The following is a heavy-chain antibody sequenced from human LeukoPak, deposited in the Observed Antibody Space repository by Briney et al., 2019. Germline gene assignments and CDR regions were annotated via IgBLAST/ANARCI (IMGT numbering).Heavy chain of an antibody. V-gene: IGHV3-49*04. Sequence: GGSLRLSCTASGFTFGDYAMSWVRQAPGKGLEWVGFIRSKAYGGTTEYAASVKGRFTISRDDSKSIAYLQMNSLKTEDTAVYYCTTNDYGGTYYMDVWGKGTTVTVSS. CDR2: IRSKAYGGTT. J-gene: IGHJ6*03. CDR1: GFTFGDYA. D-gene: IGHD4-23*01. CDR3: TTNDYGGTYYMDV.